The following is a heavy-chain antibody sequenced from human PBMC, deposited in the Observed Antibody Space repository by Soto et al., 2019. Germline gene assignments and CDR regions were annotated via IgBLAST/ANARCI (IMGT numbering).Heavy chain of an antibody. CDR3: ARVRFSQYGSWYFDL. J-gene: IGHJ2*01. D-gene: IGHD3-3*01. CDR2: IIPIFGTA. V-gene: IGHV1-69*01. Sequence: QVQLVQSGAEVKRPGSSVKVSCKASGGTFSSYAISWVRQAPGQGLEWMGGIIPIFGTANYAQKFQGRVTITADESTSTAYMELSSLRSEDTAVYYCARVRFSQYGSWYFDLWGRGTLVTVSS. CDR1: GGTFSSYA.